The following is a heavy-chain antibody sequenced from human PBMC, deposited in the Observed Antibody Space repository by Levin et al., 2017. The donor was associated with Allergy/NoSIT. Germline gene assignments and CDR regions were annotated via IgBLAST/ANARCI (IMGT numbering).Heavy chain of an antibody. Sequence: SETLSLTCAVSGGSINSNNWWMWVRQSPGKGLEWIGEIYHTGSTNYNPSLKSRVTMSVDASKNRFSLNLNFVTAADTAIYFCAREPRAGTYKGVDYWGQGTLVTVSS. V-gene: IGHV4-4*02. J-gene: IGHJ4*02. CDR3: AREPRAGTYKGVDY. CDR1: GGSINSNNW. D-gene: IGHD3-10*01. CDR2: IYHTGST.